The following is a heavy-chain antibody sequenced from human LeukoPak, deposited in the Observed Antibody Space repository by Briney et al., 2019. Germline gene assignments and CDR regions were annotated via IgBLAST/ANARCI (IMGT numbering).Heavy chain of an antibody. V-gene: IGHV1-8*03. CDR3: ARNGGYAAYYYMDV. D-gene: IGHD5-12*01. CDR2: MNPNSGNT. CDR1: GYTFTSYD. Sequence: ASVKVSCKASGYTFTSYDINWVRQATGQGLEWMGWMNPNSGNTGYAQKFQGRVTITRNTSISTAYMELSSLRSEDTAVYYCARNGGYAAYYYMDVWGKGTTVTVSS. J-gene: IGHJ6*03.